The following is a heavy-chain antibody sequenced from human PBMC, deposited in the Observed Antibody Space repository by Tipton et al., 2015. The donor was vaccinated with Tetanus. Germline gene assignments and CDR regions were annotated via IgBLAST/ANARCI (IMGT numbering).Heavy chain of an antibody. CDR2: ICYGGST. Sequence: TLSLTCAVSGGSSSSFYWSWIRQPPGKGLEWIGYICYGGSTNYNPSLKSRVTMSMDPSKTQLSLKLNSVTAADTAMYYCVTVNLPNCYHYGMDVWGQGTTGTVSS. CDR1: GGSSSSFY. J-gene: IGHJ6*02. V-gene: IGHV4-59*12. CDR3: VTVNLPNCYHYGMDV.